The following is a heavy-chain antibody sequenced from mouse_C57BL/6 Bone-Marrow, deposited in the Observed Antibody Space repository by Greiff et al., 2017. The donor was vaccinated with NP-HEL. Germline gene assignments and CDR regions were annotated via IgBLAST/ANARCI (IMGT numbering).Heavy chain of an antibody. CDR1: GYAFTNYL. V-gene: IGHV1-54*01. CDR3: AREFKLGRDWYFDV. J-gene: IGHJ1*03. Sequence: QVQLQQSGAELVRPGTSVKVSCKASGYAFTNYLIEWVKQRPGQGLEWIGVINPGSGGTNYNEKFKGKATLTADKSSSTAYMQLSSLTSEDSAVYFCAREFKLGRDWYFDVWGTGTTVTVSS. CDR2: INPGSGGT. D-gene: IGHD4-1*01.